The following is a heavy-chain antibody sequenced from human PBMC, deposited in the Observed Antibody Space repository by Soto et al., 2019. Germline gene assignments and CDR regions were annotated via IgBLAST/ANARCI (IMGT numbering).Heavy chain of an antibody. CDR1: GGSISSSSYY. CDR3: ARPRYSSAMVTIDY. CDR2: IYYSGRT. J-gene: IGHJ4*02. D-gene: IGHD5-18*01. V-gene: IGHV4-39*01. Sequence: QLQLQESGPGLVKPSETLSLTCTVSGGSISSSSYYWGWIRQPPGKGLEWIGSIYYSGRTYYYPSLMTRVTISVDTSKNQFSLKLSSVTAADTAVYYCARPRYSSAMVTIDYWGQGTLVTVSS.